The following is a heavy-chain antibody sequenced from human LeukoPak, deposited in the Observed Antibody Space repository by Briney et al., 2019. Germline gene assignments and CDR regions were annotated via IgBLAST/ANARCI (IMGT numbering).Heavy chain of an antibody. CDR1: GGSVSSSAYY. CDR2: VYYTGST. V-gene: IGHV4-39*01. D-gene: IGHD3/OR15-3a*01. J-gene: IGHJ4*02. CDR3: ARLDTPPDY. Sequence: SETLSLTCTVSGGSVSSSAYYWGWIRQPPGKGLEGIGHVYYTGSTTSDPSFRSPVPISLDTTKNQFSLRLTSVSAADTAGYYCARLDTPPDYWGQGTLVTVSS.